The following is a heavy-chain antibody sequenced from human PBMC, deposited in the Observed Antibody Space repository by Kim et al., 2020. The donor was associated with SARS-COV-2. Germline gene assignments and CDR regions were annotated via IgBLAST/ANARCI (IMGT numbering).Heavy chain of an antibody. CDR3: ARGNSSSWYCEY. Sequence: NYNPSLKSRVTISVDTSKNQFSLKLSSVTAADTAVYYCARGNSSSWYCEYWGQGTLVTVSS. D-gene: IGHD6-13*01. V-gene: IGHV4-34*01. J-gene: IGHJ4*02.